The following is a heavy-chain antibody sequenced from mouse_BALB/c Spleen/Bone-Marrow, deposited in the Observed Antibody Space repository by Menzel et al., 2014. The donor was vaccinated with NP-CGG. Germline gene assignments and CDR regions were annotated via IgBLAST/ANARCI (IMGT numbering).Heavy chain of an antibody. CDR2: ISYSGST. Sequence: DVKLQESGPGLVKPSQSLSLTCTVTGYSITSDYAWNWIRQFPGNKLEWMGYISYSGSTSYNPPLKSRISITRDTSKNQFFLQLNSVTTEDTATYYCARYYYGSSAYAMDYWGQGTSVTVSS. J-gene: IGHJ4*01. CDR1: GYSITSDYA. V-gene: IGHV3-2*02. D-gene: IGHD1-1*01. CDR3: ARYYYGSSAYAMDY.